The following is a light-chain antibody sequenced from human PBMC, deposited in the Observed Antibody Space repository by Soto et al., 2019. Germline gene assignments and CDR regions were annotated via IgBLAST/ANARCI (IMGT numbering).Light chain of an antibody. V-gene: IGKV1-5*03. J-gene: IGKJ1*01. Sequence: DIPMTQSPSTLSAPVGDRVTITCRSSQSLSGWLAWYQQRQGKAPKLLIYMASTLASGVPPSFTGSGSWTEYTLTISSLQPDDLPTYYCQHYSGYSWTFGQGTKVEIK. CDR2: MAS. CDR3: QHYSGYSWT. CDR1: QSLSGW.